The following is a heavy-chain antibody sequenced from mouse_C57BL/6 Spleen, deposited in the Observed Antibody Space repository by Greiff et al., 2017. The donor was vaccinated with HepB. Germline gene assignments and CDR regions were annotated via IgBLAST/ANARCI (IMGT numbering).Heavy chain of an antibody. J-gene: IGHJ2*01. V-gene: IGHV5-9-1*02. CDR2: ISSGGDYI. D-gene: IGHD2-3*01. CDR1: GFTFSSYA. CDR3: TRDLRTYDFDY. Sequence: EVQVVESGEGLVKPGGSLKLSCAASGFTFSSYAMSWVRQTPEKRLEWVAYISSGGDYIYYADTVKGRFTISRDNARNTLYLQMSSLKSEDTAMYYCTRDLRTYDFDYWGQGTTLTVSS.